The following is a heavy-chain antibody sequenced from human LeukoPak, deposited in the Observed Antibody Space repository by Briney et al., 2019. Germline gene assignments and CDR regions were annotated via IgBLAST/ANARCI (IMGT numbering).Heavy chain of an antibody. Sequence: GASVKVSCKASGYAFTSYDINWVRQATGQGLEWMGWMNPKSGNTGYAQKFQGRGSMTRNTSISTAYMELSSLRSEDTAVYYCASNAAARLRGDFQHWGQGTLVTVSS. D-gene: IGHD6-6*01. CDR2: MNPKSGNT. V-gene: IGHV1-8*01. CDR1: GYAFTSYD. J-gene: IGHJ1*01. CDR3: ASNAAARLRGDFQH.